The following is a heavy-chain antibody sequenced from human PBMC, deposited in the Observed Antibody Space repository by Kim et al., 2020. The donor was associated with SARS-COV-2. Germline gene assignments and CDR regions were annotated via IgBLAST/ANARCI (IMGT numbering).Heavy chain of an antibody. V-gene: IGHV5-51*01. CDR2: IFPPDSTT. Sequence: GESLKISCKGSGYTFTNYWIGWVRQMPGKGLEWMGIIFPPDSTTRYSPSFQDKVTISVDKSISTAYLQWNSLQASDTAMYFCARHVRENYRNLDPWGQG. J-gene: IGHJ5*02. D-gene: IGHD4-4*01. CDR1: GYTFTNYW. CDR3: ARHVRENYRNLDP.